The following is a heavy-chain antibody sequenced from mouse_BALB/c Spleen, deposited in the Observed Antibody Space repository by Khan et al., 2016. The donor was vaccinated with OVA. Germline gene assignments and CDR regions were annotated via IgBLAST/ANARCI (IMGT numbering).Heavy chain of an antibody. CDR3: ARKNGSDFDY. V-gene: IGHV1-20*02. Sequence: VQLKESGPELVKPGASVKISCKASGYSFTGHFMNWVMQSHGKSLEWIGRINPHIGETLYNQKFKGKATLTVDESSRTAHMELRSLASEDSAVYYCARKNGSDFDYWGQGTTLTVSS. D-gene: IGHD1-1*01. CDR2: INPHIGET. J-gene: IGHJ2*01. CDR1: GYSFTGHF.